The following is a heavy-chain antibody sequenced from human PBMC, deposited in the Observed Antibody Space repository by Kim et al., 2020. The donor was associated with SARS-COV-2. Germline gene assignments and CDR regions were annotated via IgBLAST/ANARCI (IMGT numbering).Heavy chain of an antibody. CDR1: GFTFSSYA. V-gene: IGHV3-30*04. CDR3: ARAWGSGLDV. Sequence: GGSLRLSCAASGFTFSSYAMHWVRQAPGKGLEWVALISYDGSNKYYAASVKGRFTISRDNSKNTLYLQRNSLRAEDTAVYYCARAWGSGLDVWGQGTTVTVSS. CDR2: ISYDGSNK. J-gene: IGHJ6*02. D-gene: IGHD3-10*01.